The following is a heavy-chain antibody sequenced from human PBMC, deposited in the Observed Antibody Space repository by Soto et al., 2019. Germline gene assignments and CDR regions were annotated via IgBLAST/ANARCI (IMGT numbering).Heavy chain of an antibody. CDR3: ARGSPPLPIALEYYGMDV. CDR2: TYYRSKWYN. D-gene: IGHD6-13*01. J-gene: IGHJ6*02. V-gene: IGHV6-1*01. CDR1: GDSVSSNRAA. Sequence: SQTLTLTCAISGDSVSSNRAAWNWIKQSPSRGLEWLGRTYYRSKWYNDYAVSVKSRITINPDTSKNQFSLQLNSVTPEDTAMYYCARGSPPLPIALEYYGMDVWGQGTTVTVSS.